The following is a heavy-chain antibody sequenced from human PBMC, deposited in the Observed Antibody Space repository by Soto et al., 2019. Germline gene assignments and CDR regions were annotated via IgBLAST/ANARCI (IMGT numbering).Heavy chain of an antibody. D-gene: IGHD3-10*01. J-gene: IGHJ6*02. CDR2: IYYSGST. CDR3: ARDRVRGVIHYYYYYGMDV. Sequence: SETLSLTCTFSCGSIISGGYYWSWIRQHPGKGLEWIGYIYYSGSTYYNPSLKSRVTISVDTSKNQFSLKLSSVTAADTAVYYCARDRVRGVIHYYYYYGMDVWGQGTTVTVSS. CDR1: CGSIISGGYY. V-gene: IGHV4-31*03.